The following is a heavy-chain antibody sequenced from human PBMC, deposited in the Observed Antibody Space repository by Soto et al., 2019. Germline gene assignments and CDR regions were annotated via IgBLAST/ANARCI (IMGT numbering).Heavy chain of an antibody. J-gene: IGHJ4*02. D-gene: IGHD5-18*01. CDR3: ARETPNSYGYPERQYYFDY. V-gene: IGHV4-59*01. CDR2: IYYSGST. Sequence: SETLSLTCTVSGGSISSYYWSWIRQPPGKGLEWIGYIYYSGSTNYNPSLKSRVTISVDTSKNQFSLKLSSVTAADTAVYYCARETPNSYGYPERQYYFDYWGQGTLVTVSS. CDR1: GGSISSYY.